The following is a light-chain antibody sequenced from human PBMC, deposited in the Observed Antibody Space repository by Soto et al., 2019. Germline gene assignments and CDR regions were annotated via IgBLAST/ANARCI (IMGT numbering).Light chain of an antibody. CDR1: KNDIGVYDF. CDR2: EVV. J-gene: IGLJ1*01. V-gene: IGLV2-8*01. CDR3: KSYAGSNTYV. Sequence: QSALTQPPSASGSPGQSVTISCTGTKNDIGVYDFVSWYQHHPGKAPRLIIYEVVQRPSGVPDRFSGSKSGNTASLTVSGLQAADEGDYFCKSYAGSNTYVVGSGTKVTVL.